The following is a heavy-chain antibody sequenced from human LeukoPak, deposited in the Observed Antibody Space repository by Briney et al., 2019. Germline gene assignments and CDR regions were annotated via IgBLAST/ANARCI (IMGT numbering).Heavy chain of an antibody. CDR3: AREGRRGVPAAITPY. V-gene: IGHV1-2*02. D-gene: IGHD2-2*01. CDR1: GYTFTGYY. CDR2: INPNSGGT. Sequence: ASVKVSCKASGYTFTGYYMHWVRQAPGQGLEWMGWINPNSGGTNYAQKFQGRVTMTRDTSISTAYMELSRLRSDDTAVYYCAREGRRGVPAAITPYWGQGTLVTVSS. J-gene: IGHJ4*02.